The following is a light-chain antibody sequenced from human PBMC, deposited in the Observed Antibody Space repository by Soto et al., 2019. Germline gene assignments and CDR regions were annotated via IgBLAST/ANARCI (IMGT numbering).Light chain of an antibody. V-gene: IGKV3-15*01. CDR2: GAS. CDR3: QQYNQWPMYT. Sequence: DILMTQSPASLSVSPGESATLSCRASQHIGTNLAWYQQKPGQAPRLLIYGASTRATGISARFSGGGAGTEFTLTLSSLQSEDSAVYYCQQYNQWPMYTFGQGTKLEIK. J-gene: IGKJ2*01. CDR1: QHIGTN.